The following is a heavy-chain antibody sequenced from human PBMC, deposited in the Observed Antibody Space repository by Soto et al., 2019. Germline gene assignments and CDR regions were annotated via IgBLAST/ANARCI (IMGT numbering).Heavy chain of an antibody. Sequence: PSETRSLTCAASGGSISSSNWWGFFRQPPGKGLEWIGEISHSGSANYNPSLKTRVTLSIDKSKNHFSLRVASVTPADTAVYYCARFNWVRGVSWFDPWGQGILVTVSS. J-gene: IGHJ5*02. V-gene: IGHV4-4*02. CDR2: ISHSGSA. D-gene: IGHD3-10*01. CDR1: GGSISSSNW. CDR3: ARFNWVRGVSWFDP.